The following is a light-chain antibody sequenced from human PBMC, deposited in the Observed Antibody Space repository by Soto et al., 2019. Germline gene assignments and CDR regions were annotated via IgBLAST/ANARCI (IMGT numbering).Light chain of an antibody. V-gene: IGKV3D-7*01. CDR2: GAS. Sequence: EIVLTQSPGTLSLSPGERATLSCRASQSVSSSYLAWYQQKPGQAPRLLIYGASTRAADVPARFSGGGSGTEFTLTISSLQSEDFATYYCLQDYNYPRTFGQGTKVDIK. J-gene: IGKJ1*01. CDR3: LQDYNYPRT. CDR1: QSVSSSY.